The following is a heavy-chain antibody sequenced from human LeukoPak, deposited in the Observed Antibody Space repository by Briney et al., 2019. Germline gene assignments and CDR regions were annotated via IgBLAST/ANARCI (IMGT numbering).Heavy chain of an antibody. CDR1: GFTFSSRDW. Sequence: GGSLRLSCVASGFTFSSRDWMTWVRQAPGKGLEWVANIKQDGSEKNYVDSVKGRFTISRDNAKNSLYLQMNSLRAEDTAVYYCARYRPIAVAGSPGTTGLFDYWGQGTLVTVSS. CDR3: ARYRPIAVAGSPGTTGLFDY. D-gene: IGHD6-19*01. V-gene: IGHV3-7*01. CDR2: IKQDGSEK. J-gene: IGHJ4*02.